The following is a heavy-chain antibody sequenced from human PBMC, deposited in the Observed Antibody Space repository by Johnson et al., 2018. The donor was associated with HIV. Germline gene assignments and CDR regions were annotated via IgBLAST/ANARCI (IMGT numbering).Heavy chain of an antibody. Sequence: STNYMSWIRQAPGKGLEWVSVIYSGDTTYYAGSVKGRFTISRDNSKNTLYLQMNSLRVDDTAIYYCARAYTYGAFDIWGQGTMVTVSS. CDR3: ARAYTYGAFDI. CDR2: IYSGDTT. CDR1: STNY. J-gene: IGHJ3*02. V-gene: IGHV3-66*01. D-gene: IGHD5-18*01.